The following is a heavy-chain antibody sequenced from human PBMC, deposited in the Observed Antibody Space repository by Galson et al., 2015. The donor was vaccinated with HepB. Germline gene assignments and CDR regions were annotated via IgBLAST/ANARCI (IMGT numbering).Heavy chain of an antibody. J-gene: IGHJ4*02. D-gene: IGHD2-21*01. CDR1: GVSISTTGYY. Sequence: LSLTCTVSGVSISTTGYYWTWIRQLPEKGLEWIGYVYYSGNTYHNPSLRGRVDISVDTSQNQFSLKLSSVTAADTAIYYCAREGGSAVWWTLDYWGQGILVTVSS. CDR2: VYYSGNT. CDR3: AREGGSAVWWTLDY. V-gene: IGHV4-31*03.